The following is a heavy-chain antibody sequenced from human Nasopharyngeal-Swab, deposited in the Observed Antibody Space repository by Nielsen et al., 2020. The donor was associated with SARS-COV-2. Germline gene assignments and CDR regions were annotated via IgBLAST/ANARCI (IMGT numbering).Heavy chain of an antibody. CDR2: INSNGGST. D-gene: IGHD3-10*01. Sequence: GSLRLSCSASGFTFSSYAMHWVRQAPGKGLEYVSAINSNGGSTYYADSVKGRFTISRDNSKNTLYLQMSSLRAEDTAVYYCGAYYYGSGTDFDYWGQGTLVTVSS. V-gene: IGHV3-64D*06. CDR1: GFTFSSYA. CDR3: GAYYYGSGTDFDY. J-gene: IGHJ4*02.